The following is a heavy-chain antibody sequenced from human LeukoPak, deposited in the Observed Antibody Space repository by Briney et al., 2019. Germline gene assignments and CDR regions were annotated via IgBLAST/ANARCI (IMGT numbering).Heavy chain of an antibody. V-gene: IGHV3-21*01. CDR3: ARGNIKFDY. Sequence: GGSLRLSCAASGFTFSTYIMNWVRQAPGKGLEWVSSISSSSDYIYYVDSVKGRFTISRDNAKNSLYLQMNSLRAEDTAVYYCARGNIKFDYWGQGTLATVSS. CDR2: ISSSSDYI. J-gene: IGHJ4*02. CDR1: GFTFSTYI.